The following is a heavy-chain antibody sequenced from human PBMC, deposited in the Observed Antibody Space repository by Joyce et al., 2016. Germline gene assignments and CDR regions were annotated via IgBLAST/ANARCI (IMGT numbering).Heavy chain of an antibody. D-gene: IGHD6-25*01. CDR2: ISYDGVYK. CDR3: AKILTAGYSSGWFLDY. Sequence: QVQLVESGGGVVQPGRSLRLSCTASGLTLSNFGVHWVRQAQGKGLEGVAVISYDGVYKYYSDSVKGRFTISRDNSRDTLFLEMNSLRAEDTAVYYCAKILTAGYSSGWFLDYWGQGTLVTVSS. CDR1: GLTLSNFG. J-gene: IGHJ4*02. V-gene: IGHV3-30*18.